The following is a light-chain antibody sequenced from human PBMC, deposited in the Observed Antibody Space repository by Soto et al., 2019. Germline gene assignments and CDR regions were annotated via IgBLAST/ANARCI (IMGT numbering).Light chain of an antibody. J-gene: IGKJ1*01. CDR2: GAS. CDR3: QHYYNWPRT. CDR1: QSVSSD. V-gene: IGKV3-15*01. Sequence: EIVLTQSPATLAMSPGERATLSCRASQSVSSDLVWYQQKPGQAPRLLIYGASARATGIPARFSGSGSGTEFTLTISSLQSEDFAVYYCQHYYNWPRTFGPGTKVEIK.